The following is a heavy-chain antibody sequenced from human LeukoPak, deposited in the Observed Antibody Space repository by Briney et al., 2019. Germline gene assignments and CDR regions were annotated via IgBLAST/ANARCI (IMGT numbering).Heavy chain of an antibody. CDR2: ISGSGGST. CDR1: GFTFSSYA. D-gene: IGHD6-19*01. J-gene: IGHJ4*02. V-gene: IGHV3-23*01. CDR3: AKGMSQWLVPGDPVDY. Sequence: PGGSLRLSCAASGFTFSSYAMSWVRQAPGKGLEWVSAISGSGGSTYYADSVKGRFTISRDNSKNTLYLQMNSLRAEDTAVYYCAKGMSQWLVPGDPVDYWGQGTLVNVSS.